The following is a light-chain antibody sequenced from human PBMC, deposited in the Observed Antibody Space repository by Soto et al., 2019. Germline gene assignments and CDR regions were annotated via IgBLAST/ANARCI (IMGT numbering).Light chain of an antibody. CDR3: CSYAGSGALV. J-gene: IGLJ3*02. Sequence: QSALTQPASVSGSPGQSITIPCTGTSSDVGGYNYVSWYQQHPGKAPKLMIYEVSNRPSGVSDRFSGSKSGNTASLTISGLQAEDEGDFYCCSYAGSGALVFGGGTKVTVL. CDR1: SSDVGGYNY. V-gene: IGLV2-14*01. CDR2: EVS.